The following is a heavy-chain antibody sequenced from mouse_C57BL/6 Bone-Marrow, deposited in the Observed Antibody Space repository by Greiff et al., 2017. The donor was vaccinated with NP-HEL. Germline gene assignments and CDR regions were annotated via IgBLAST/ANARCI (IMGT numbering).Heavy chain of an antibody. V-gene: IGHV1-82*01. D-gene: IGHD1-1*01. CDR3: ARGFLRDY. J-gene: IGHJ2*01. Sequence: QVQLQQSGPELVKPGASVKISCKASGYAFSSSWMNWVKQRPGKGLEWIGRIYPGDGDTNYNGKFKGKATLTADKSSSTAYMQLGSLISEDSAVYFCARGFLRDYWGQGTTLTVSS. CDR2: IYPGDGDT. CDR1: GYAFSSSW.